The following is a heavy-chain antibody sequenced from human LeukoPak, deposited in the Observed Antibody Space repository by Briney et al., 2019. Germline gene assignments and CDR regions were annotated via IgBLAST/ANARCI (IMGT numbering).Heavy chain of an antibody. CDR3: AKDRYYDNSGSHFESEK. J-gene: IGHJ4*02. D-gene: IGHD3-22*01. V-gene: IGHV3-23*01. Sequence: GGSLRLSCAASGFTFSTYGMSWVRQAPGKGLDWVSAISGSGGRTSYADSVAGRFTVSRDNSKNTLYLQMNNLRAEDTALYYCAKDRYYDNSGSHFESEKWGQGTLVTVSS. CDR1: GFTFSTYG. CDR2: ISGSGGRT.